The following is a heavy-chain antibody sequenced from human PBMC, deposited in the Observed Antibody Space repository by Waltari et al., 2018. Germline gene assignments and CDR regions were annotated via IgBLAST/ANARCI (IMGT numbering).Heavy chain of an antibody. D-gene: IGHD3-3*01. CDR2: SYDGDTT. V-gene: IGHV3-53*02. CDR3: AVLRFLRWFVDY. J-gene: IGHJ4*02. CDR1: GFTVNNNY. Sequence: DVQLVETGGGLIQPGGSLRLSCAASGFTVNNNYMGWVRQAPGRGRVWVSVSYDGDTTFYADSVKGRFTVSTDASKYTLFLQMNSLRADDTAVYYCAVLRFLRWFVDYWGQGLPVTVSS.